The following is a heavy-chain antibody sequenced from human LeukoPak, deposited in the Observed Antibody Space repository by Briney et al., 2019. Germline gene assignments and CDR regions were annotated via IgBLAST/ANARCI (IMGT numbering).Heavy chain of an antibody. D-gene: IGHD1-7*01. Sequence: GGSLRLSRAAPVFTLSDYWMNWVRQVPGKGPVWVSHISPDGRNIAYADSVKGRFTISRDSAKNTLYLQMNSLRVEDTAVYYCVRDGGGTTPYDCWGQGSLVTVSS. CDR2: ISPDGRNI. CDR1: VFTLSDYW. CDR3: VRDGGGTTPYDC. J-gene: IGHJ4*02. V-gene: IGHV3-74*01.